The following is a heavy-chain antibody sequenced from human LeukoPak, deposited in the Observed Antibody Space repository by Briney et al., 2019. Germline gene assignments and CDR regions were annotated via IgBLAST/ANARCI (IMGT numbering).Heavy chain of an antibody. V-gene: IGHV4-61*02. Sequence: SQTLSLTCTVSGGSISSGDYYWSWIRQPAGKGLEWIGRIYTSGSTNYNPSLKSRVTMSVDTSKNQFSLKLSSVTAADTAVYYCARDVEDLSSGWDYWGQGTLVTVSS. CDR3: ARDVEDLSSGWDY. CDR2: IYTSGST. J-gene: IGHJ4*02. CDR1: GGSISSGDYY. D-gene: IGHD6-19*01.